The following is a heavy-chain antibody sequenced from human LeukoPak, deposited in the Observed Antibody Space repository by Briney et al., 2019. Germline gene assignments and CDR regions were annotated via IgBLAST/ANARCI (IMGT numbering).Heavy chain of an antibody. CDR1: GGSIRTSGDDSRGYY. CDR2: IHYSGTT. V-gene: IGHV4-31*03. J-gene: IGHJ6*03. Sequence: PSQTLSLTCTVSGGSIRTSGDDSRGYYCSWIRQHPGKGLEWIGYIHYSGTTYYNPSLKSRVTISVDTSENQFSLKLNSVTAADTAVYYCARVRPGYYYMDVWGKGTTVTVSS. CDR3: ARVRPGYYYMDV.